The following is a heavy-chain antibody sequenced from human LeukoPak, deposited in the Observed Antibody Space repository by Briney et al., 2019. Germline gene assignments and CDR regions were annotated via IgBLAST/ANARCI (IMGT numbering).Heavy chain of an antibody. CDR1: GDSVSGSPAV. J-gene: IGHJ4*02. V-gene: IGHV6-1*01. Sequence: SQTLSLTCAISGDSVSGSPAVWTWIRQSPSRGLEWLGRAYYRSKWYIEYAESVKGRITITPDTSKNQFCLHLNSVTPEDTAVYYCARGAVRGGTNFDYWGQGTLVTVSS. CDR3: ARGAVRGGTNFDY. D-gene: IGHD3-10*01. CDR2: AYYRSKWYI.